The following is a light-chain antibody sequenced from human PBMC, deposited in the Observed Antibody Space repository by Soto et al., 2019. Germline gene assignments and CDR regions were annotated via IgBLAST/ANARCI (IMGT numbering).Light chain of an antibody. Sequence: EIVLTQSPGTLSLSPGERATLSCRASQSVSNNYLAWYQQKPGQAPRLLIYGASTRATGIPARFSGSGSGTEFTLTISSLQSEDFAVYYCHQYDDWPPVTFGGGTKVDIK. CDR1: QSVSNN. V-gene: IGKV3-15*01. J-gene: IGKJ4*01. CDR2: GAS. CDR3: HQYDDWPPVT.